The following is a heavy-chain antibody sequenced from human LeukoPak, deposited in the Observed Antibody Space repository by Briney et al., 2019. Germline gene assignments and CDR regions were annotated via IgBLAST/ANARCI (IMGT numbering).Heavy chain of an antibody. D-gene: IGHD2-21*01. V-gene: IGHV3-23*01. CDR2: ISDSGGGT. CDR3: AKGSGIGVGLDI. Sequence: PGGSLRLSCAASEFTFNIYAMSWVRQAPGKGLEWLSSISDSGGGTYYADSVKGRFTISRDNSKNTLYLQMNSLRAEDTAVYYCAKGSGIGVGLDIWGQGTMVTVSS. CDR1: EFTFNIYA. J-gene: IGHJ3*02.